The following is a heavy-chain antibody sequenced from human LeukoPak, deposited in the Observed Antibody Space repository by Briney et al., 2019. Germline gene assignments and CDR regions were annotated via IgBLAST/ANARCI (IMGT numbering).Heavy chain of an antibody. J-gene: IGHJ4*02. CDR1: GGSFSGYY. Sequence: PSETLSLTCAVYGGSFSGYYWSWIRQPPGKGLEWIGEINHSGSTNYNPSLKSRVTISVDTSKNQFSLKLSSVTAADTAVYCCAREGTTGTNNWGQGTLVTVSS. CDR2: INHSGST. V-gene: IGHV4-34*01. D-gene: IGHD1-1*01. CDR3: AREGTTGTNN.